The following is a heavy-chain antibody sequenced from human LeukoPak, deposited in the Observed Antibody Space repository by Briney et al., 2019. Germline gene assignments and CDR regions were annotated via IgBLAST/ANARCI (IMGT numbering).Heavy chain of an antibody. Sequence: ETLSLTCAVYGGSFSGYYWSWIRQPPGKGLEWIGEINHSGSTNYNPSLKSRVTISVDTSKNQFSLKLSSVTTADTAVYYCARDIRYYYDSSGYYGHYYYYMDVWGKGTTVTVSS. D-gene: IGHD3-22*01. CDR3: ARDIRYYYDSSGYYGHYYYYMDV. J-gene: IGHJ6*03. CDR2: INHSGST. CDR1: GGSFSGYY. V-gene: IGHV4-34*01.